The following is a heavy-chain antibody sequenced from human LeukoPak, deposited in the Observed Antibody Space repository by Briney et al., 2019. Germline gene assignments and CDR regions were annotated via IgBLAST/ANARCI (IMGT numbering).Heavy chain of an antibody. V-gene: IGHV3-30*04. D-gene: IGHD2-2*01. CDR3: ASFYCSSTSCPIANHYYYYGMDV. J-gene: IGHJ6*02. CDR1: GFTFSSYA. Sequence: GGSLRLSCAASGFTFSSYAMHWVRQAPGKGLEWVAVISYDGSNKYYADSVKGRFTISRDNSKNTLYLQMNSLRAEDTAVYYCASFYCSSTSCPIANHYYYYGMDVWGQGTTVTVSS. CDR2: ISYDGSNK.